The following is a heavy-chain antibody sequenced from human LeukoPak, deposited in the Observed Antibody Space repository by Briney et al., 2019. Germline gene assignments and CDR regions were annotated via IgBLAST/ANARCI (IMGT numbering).Heavy chain of an antibody. CDR2: INPNSGGT. CDR1: GYTFTGYY. J-gene: IGHJ3*02. CDR3: AREPRRGCSGGSCFNDALDI. D-gene: IGHD2-15*01. V-gene: IGHV1-2*02. Sequence: ASVKVSCKASGYTFTGYYMHWVRQAPGQGLEWMGMINPNSGGTNYAQKFQGRVTMTRDTSTSTVYMELSSLRSDDTAVYYCAREPRRGCSGGSCFNDALDI.